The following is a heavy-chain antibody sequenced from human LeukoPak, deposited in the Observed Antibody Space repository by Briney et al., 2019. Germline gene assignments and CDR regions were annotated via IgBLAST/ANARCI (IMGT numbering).Heavy chain of an antibody. CDR2: TRDKAHGYTT. D-gene: IGHD2-15*01. J-gene: IGHJ4*02. V-gene: IGHV3-72*01. Sequence: GGSLRLSCAASGFTFSSYEMNWVRQAPGKGLEWVGRTRDKAHGYTTEYAASVKGRFTISRDDSKNSLYLQMNSLKTEDTAVYYCARVVMRAESWSFDYWGQGTLVTVSS. CDR3: ARVVMRAESWSFDY. CDR1: GFTFSSYE.